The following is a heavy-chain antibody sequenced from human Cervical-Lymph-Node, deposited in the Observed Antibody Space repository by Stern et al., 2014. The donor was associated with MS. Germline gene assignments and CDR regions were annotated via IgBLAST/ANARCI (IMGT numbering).Heavy chain of an antibody. Sequence: EVQLVESGGGLIQPGGSLRLSCAASGFTVSSNYMSWVRQAPGKGLEWVSVIYSGGSTYYADSVKGRFTISRDNSKNTLYLQMNSLRAEDTAVYYCARARERVAAAGIYYYGMDVWGQGTTVTVSS. J-gene: IGHJ6*02. CDR3: ARARERVAAAGIYYYGMDV. D-gene: IGHD6-13*01. V-gene: IGHV3-53*01. CDR2: IYSGGST. CDR1: GFTVSSNY.